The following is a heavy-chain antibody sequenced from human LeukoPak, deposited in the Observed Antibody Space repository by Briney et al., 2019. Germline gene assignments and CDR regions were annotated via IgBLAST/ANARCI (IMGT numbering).Heavy chain of an antibody. CDR2: IYSGGST. Sequence: PGGSLRLSCAASGFTVSSNYMSWVRQAPGKGLEWVSVIYSGGSTYYADSVKGRFTISKDNSKNTLYLQMNSLRSEDTAVYYCARVTGVSSWYGVNWFDPWGQGTLVTVSS. V-gene: IGHV3-53*05. J-gene: IGHJ5*02. D-gene: IGHD6-13*01. CDR1: GFTVSSNY. CDR3: ARVTGVSSWYGVNWFDP.